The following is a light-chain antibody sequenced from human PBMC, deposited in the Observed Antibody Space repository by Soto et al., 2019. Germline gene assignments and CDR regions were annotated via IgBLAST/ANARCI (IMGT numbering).Light chain of an antibody. CDR2: AAS. J-gene: IGKJ2*01. CDR1: QDISRW. Sequence: DIQMTQSPSSLSASVGDRVTITCRASQDISRWLVWYQQKPEKAPKPLIYAASSMHSGVASRFSGSGSWTDFTLTINNLQPEDFATYYCQQYNSYPYTFGQGTKLEIK. CDR3: QQYNSYPYT. V-gene: IGKV1D-16*01.